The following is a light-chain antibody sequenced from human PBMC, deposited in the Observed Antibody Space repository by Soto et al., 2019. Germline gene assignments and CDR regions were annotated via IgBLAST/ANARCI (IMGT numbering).Light chain of an antibody. J-gene: IGLJ3*02. CDR1: GSDVGFSKF. CDR2: EFS. CDR3: SSYTSSTTWV. V-gene: IGLV2-14*01. Sequence: QSALTQPASVSGSPGQSITISCTGTGSDVGFSKFVSWHQQHPGKAPKLIIYEFSDRPSGVSNRFSGSKSGNTASLTISGLQAEDEADYYCSSYTSSTTWVFGGGTKLTVL.